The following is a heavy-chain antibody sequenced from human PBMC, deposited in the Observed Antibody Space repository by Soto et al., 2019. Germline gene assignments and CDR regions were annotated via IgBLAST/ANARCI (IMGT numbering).Heavy chain of an antibody. V-gene: IGHV3-23*01. J-gene: IGHJ4*02. CDR1: GFTFSSYA. CDR2: ISGSGGST. CDR3: AKPRYYYGSGSACFDY. D-gene: IGHD3-10*01. Sequence: EVQLLESGGGLVQPGGSLRLSCAASGFTFSSYAMSWVRQAPGKGLEWVSAISGSGGSTYYADSVKGRFTISRDNSKNTLYLQMNSLRAEDTAVYYCAKPRYYYGSGSACFDYWGQGTLVTVSS.